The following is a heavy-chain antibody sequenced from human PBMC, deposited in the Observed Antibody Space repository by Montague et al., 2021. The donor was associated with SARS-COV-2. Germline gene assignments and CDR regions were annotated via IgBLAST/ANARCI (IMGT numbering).Heavy chain of an antibody. D-gene: IGHD3-22*01. V-gene: IGHV3-23*01. J-gene: IGHJ4*02. CDR1: GFTFSSYA. Sequence: SLRLSCAVSGFTFSSYAMSWVRQAPGKGLEWVSGISDSGGSTYYADSVKGRFTISRDNSKNTLYLQMNSLRAEDTAVYYCAKGGERITMIVVVITLADFDYWGQGTLVTVSS. CDR2: ISDSGGST. CDR3: AKGGERITMIVVVITLADFDY.